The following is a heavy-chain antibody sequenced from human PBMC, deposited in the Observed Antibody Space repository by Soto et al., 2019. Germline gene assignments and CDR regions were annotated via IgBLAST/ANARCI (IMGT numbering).Heavy chain of an antibody. Sequence: SETLSLTCTVSGGSISSYYWSWIRQPPGKGLEWIGYIYYSGSTNYNPSLKSRVTISVDTSKNQFSLKLSSVTAADTAVYYCARGMKVLRFSKHYYYYMDVWGKGTTVTVSS. J-gene: IGHJ6*03. CDR2: IYYSGST. CDR3: ARGMKVLRFSKHYYYYMDV. D-gene: IGHD3-3*01. V-gene: IGHV4-59*01. CDR1: GGSISSYY.